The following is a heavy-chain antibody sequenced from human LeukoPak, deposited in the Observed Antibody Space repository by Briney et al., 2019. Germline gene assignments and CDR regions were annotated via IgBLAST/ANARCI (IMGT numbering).Heavy chain of an antibody. D-gene: IGHD3-3*01. J-gene: IGHJ6*03. V-gene: IGHV3-7*01. CDR1: GFTFSNYW. CDR2: IKQDGSEK. CDR3: ARDNGVVHGVYYMDV. Sequence: RGCLRLSCAASGFTFSNYWMTWVRQAPGKGLEWVADIKQDGSEKLYVNSVRGRFTISRDNAKMSLFLQMNSMRAEDTAVYYCARDNGVVHGVYYMDVWGKGTRATVS.